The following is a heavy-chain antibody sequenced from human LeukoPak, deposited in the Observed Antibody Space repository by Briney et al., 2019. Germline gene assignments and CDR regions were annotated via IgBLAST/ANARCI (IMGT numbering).Heavy chain of an antibody. CDR1: GFTFSSYA. Sequence: PGGSLRLPCAASGFTFSSYAMSWVRQAPGKGLEWVSAISGSGGSTYYADSVKGRFTISRDNSKNTLYLQMNSLRAEDTAVYYCAKRQMATKTFDYWGQGTLVTVSS. D-gene: IGHD5-24*01. J-gene: IGHJ4*02. V-gene: IGHV3-23*01. CDR2: ISGSGGST. CDR3: AKRQMATKTFDY.